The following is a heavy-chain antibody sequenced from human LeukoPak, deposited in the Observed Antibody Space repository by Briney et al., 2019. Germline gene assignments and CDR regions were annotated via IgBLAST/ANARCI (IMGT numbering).Heavy chain of an antibody. Sequence: PSETLSLTCTVSGGSISSSSYYWGWIRQPPGKGLEWIGNIYSGSTNYDPSLKSRVTISVDTSKNQFSLKLSSVTAADTAVYYCARVASSSWYVGSWGQGTLVTVSS. J-gene: IGHJ4*02. V-gene: IGHV4-39*07. D-gene: IGHD6-13*01. CDR1: GGSISSSSYY. CDR2: IYSGST. CDR3: ARVASSSWYVGS.